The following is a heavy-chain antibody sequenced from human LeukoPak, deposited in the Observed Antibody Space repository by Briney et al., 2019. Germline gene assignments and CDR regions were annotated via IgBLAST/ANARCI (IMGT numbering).Heavy chain of an antibody. J-gene: IGHJ4*02. D-gene: IGHD2-2*01. Sequence: ASVKVSCKASDYNFIDYGITWVRQAPGQGLEWMGWISARNGNTDYAQKFRGRVTMTTDTSTNTAYMEVRRLRSDDTAMYYCARGVFSLDYCSSAICYFFDNWGQGTLVTVST. CDR3: ARGVFSLDYCSSAICYFFDN. CDR2: ISARNGNT. V-gene: IGHV1-18*01. CDR1: DYNFIDYG.